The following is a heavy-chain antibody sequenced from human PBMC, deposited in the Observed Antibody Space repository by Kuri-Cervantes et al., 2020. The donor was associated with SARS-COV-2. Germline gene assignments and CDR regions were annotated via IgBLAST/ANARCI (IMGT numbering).Heavy chain of an antibody. J-gene: IGHJ3*02. CDR2: ISSSSTI. CDR3: ASLGAFDT. Sequence: GESLKISCAASGFTFSSYSMNWVRQAPGKGLEWVSYISSSSTIYYADSVKGRFTISRDNAKNSLYLQMNSLRAEDTAVYYCASLGAFDTWGQGTMVTVSS. V-gene: IGHV3-48*01. CDR1: GFTFSSYS.